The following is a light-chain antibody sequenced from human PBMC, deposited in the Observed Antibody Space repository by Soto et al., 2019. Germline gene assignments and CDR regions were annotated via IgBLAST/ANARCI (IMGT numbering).Light chain of an antibody. CDR1: EIITTRF. Sequence: EIVLTQSPGTLSLSPGERATLSCRASEIITTRFIAWYQQKRGRAPRLVIWGASRRATGIPDRFSGSGSGTDFTLTVSRLEPEDFAVYYCQQYSVSPWTFGQGTRVEIK. CDR3: QQYSVSPWT. CDR2: GAS. J-gene: IGKJ1*01. V-gene: IGKV3-20*01.